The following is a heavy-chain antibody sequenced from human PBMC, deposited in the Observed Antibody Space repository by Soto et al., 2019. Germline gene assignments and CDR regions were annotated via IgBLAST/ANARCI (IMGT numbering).Heavy chain of an antibody. CDR1: GGSISSYY. CDR2: IYYSGST. CDR3: ARAIPASGGSWRWSFFRGDYYFDY. V-gene: IGHV4-59*01. Sequence: QVQLQESGPGLVKPSETLSLTCTVSGGSISSYYWSWIRQPPGKGLEWIGYIYYSGSTNYNPSLKSRVTISVDTSKNQFSLKLSSVTAADTAVYYCARAIPASGGSWRWSFFRGDYYFDYWGQGTLVTVSS. D-gene: IGHD2-15*01. J-gene: IGHJ4*02.